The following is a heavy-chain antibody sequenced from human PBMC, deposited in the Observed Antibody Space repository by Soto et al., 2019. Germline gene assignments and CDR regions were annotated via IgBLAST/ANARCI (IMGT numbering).Heavy chain of an antibody. CDR3: AKIGGYESVLLGEHDY. CDR1: GYTFTSTG. CDR2: ISTYNGKT. J-gene: IGHJ4*02. D-gene: IGHD5-12*01. V-gene: IGHV1-18*01. Sequence: ASVKVSCKASGYTFTSTGISWVRQAPGQGLEWMGWISTYNGKTTYARKFQGRVTISRDNSKNTLYLQMNSLRAEDTAVYYCAKIGGYESVLLGEHDYWGQGTLVTVSS.